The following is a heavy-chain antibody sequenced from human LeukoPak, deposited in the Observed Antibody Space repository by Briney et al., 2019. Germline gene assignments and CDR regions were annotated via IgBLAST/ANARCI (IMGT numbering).Heavy chain of an antibody. J-gene: IGHJ4*02. CDR2: INSDGSST. CDR1: GFTFSSYW. V-gene: IGHV3-74*01. Sequence: GGSLRLSCAASGFTFSSYWMHWVRQAPGKGLVWVSRINSDGSSTSYADSVKGRFTISRDNSKNTLYLQMNSLGAEDTAVYYCAKGKYDYGDYLSPDYWGQGTLVTVSS. D-gene: IGHD4-17*01. CDR3: AKGKYDYGDYLSPDY.